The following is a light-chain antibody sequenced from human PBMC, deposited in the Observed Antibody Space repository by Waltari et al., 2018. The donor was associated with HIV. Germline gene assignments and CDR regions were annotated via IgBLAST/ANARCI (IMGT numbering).Light chain of an antibody. J-gene: IGKJ2*01. Sequence: IQMTQSPSSPSASVGDRVTITCRASQTINSNLKWYQQKVGKAPTLLIFAASILQSGVPSRFSGSGSGTDFTLTISSLQPEDFATYYCQQSFSSPYTFGQGTKLEIK. CDR1: QTINSN. V-gene: IGKV1-39*01. CDR3: QQSFSSPYT. CDR2: AAS.